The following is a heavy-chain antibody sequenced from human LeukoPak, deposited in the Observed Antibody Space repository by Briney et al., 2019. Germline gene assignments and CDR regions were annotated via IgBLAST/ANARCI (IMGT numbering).Heavy chain of an antibody. CDR2: ITSKTDGGTT. D-gene: IGHD3-9*01. CDR3: TTDTGYFDWSLPDAFDI. J-gene: IGHJ3*02. Sequence: PGGSLRLSCAASGFTFSNAWMSWVRQAPGKGLEWVGRITSKTDGGTTDYAAPVKGRFTISRDDSKNTLYLQMNSLKTEDTAVYYCTTDTGYFDWSLPDAFDIWGQGTMVTVSS. CDR1: GFTFSNAW. V-gene: IGHV3-15*01.